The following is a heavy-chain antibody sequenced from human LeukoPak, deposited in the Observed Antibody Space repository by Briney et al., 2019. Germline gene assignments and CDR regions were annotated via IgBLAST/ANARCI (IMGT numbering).Heavy chain of an antibody. V-gene: IGHV4-30-4*01. J-gene: IGHJ6*02. CDR1: GGSISSGDYY. D-gene: IGHD1-14*01. CDR2: IYYSGST. Sequence: SQTLSLTCTVSGGSISSGDYYWSWIRQPPGKGLEWIGYIYYSGSTYYNPSLKSRVTISVDTSKNQFSQKLSSVTAADTAVYYCARTGNYYYGMDVWGQGTTVTVSS. CDR3: ARTGNYYYGMDV.